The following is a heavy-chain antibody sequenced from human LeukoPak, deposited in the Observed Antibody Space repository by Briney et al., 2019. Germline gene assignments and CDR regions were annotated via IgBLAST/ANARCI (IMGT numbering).Heavy chain of an antibody. CDR2: ISSSGSTI. D-gene: IGHD1-1*01. J-gene: IGHJ6*02. CDR3: ARNWNDVNYYYGMDV. Sequence: PGGSLRLSCAASGFTFSSYEMNWVRQAPGKGLEWVSYISSSGSTIYYADSVKGRFFISRDNAKNSLSLQMNSLRAEDTAVYYCARNWNDVNYYYGMDVWGQGTTVTVSS. V-gene: IGHV3-48*03. CDR1: GFTFSSYE.